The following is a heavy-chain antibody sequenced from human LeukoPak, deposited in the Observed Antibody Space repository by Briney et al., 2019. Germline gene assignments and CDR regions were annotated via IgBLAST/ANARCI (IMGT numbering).Heavy chain of an antibody. J-gene: IGHJ4*02. CDR2: IYYSGST. CDR3: ARDVVVGAMSVDY. D-gene: IGHD1-26*01. CDR1: GGSISSSSYY. V-gene: IGHV4-39*06. Sequence: SETLSLTCTVSGGSISSSSYYWGWIRQPPGKGLEWIGSIYYSGSTYYNPSLKSRVTISVDTSKNQFPLKLSSVTAADTAVYYCARDVVVGAMSVDYWGQGTLVTVSS.